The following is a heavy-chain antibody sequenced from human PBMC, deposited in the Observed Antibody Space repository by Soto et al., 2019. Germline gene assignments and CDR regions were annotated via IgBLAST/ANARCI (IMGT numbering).Heavy chain of an antibody. Sequence: ASVKVSCKASGCTFTSYGISWVRQAPGQGLEWMGWISAYNGNTNYAQKLQGRVTMTTDTSTSTAYMELRSLRSDDTAVYYCARDHSYSSSSHYYYYYGMDVWGQGTTVTVSS. CDR2: ISAYNGNT. J-gene: IGHJ6*02. CDR1: GCTFTSYG. V-gene: IGHV1-18*04. CDR3: ARDHSYSSSSHYYYYYGMDV. D-gene: IGHD6-6*01.